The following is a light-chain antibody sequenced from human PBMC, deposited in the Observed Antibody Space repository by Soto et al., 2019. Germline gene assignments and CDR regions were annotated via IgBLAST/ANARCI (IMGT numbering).Light chain of an antibody. CDR3: QQRSNWLT. J-gene: IGKJ4*01. V-gene: IGKV3D-20*02. Sequence: EIVLTQSPGTLSLSPGERATLSCRASQSVSSSYLAWYQQKPGQAPRLLIYGASTRATGIPARFSGSGSGTDFTLTISSLEPEDFAVYYCQQRSNWLTFGGGTTGDIK. CDR1: QSVSSSY. CDR2: GAS.